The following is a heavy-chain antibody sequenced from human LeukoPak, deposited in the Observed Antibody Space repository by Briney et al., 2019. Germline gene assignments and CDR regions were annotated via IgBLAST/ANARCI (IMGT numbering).Heavy chain of an antibody. CDR1: GGSFSGYY. D-gene: IGHD4-11*01. CDR3: ASAMTTVNHSPSWYFDL. CDR2: INHSGST. Sequence: SETLSLTCAVYGGSFSGYYWSWIRQPPGKGLEWIGEINHSGSTNYNPSLKSRVTISVDTSKNQFSLKLSSVTAAATAVYYCASAMTTVNHSPSWYFDLWGRGTLVTVSS. V-gene: IGHV4-34*01. J-gene: IGHJ2*01.